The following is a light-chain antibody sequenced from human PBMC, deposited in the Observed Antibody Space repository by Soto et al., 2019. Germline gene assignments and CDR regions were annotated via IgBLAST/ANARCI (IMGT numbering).Light chain of an antibody. V-gene: IGKV1-33*01. J-gene: IGKJ3*01. CDR3: QKHDGVPQ. Sequence: DIQVTQSPSSLSASVGDRVTITCQASQDITNHLNWYHHKPGKAPKLLICDSSDLETGVPSRFSGSGSGTYFTLTISSLQPEDIATYYCQKHDGVPQFGPGTRIDIK. CDR1: QDITNH. CDR2: DSS.